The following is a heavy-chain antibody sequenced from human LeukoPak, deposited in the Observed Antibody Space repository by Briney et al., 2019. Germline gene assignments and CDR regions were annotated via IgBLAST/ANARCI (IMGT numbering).Heavy chain of an antibody. Sequence: SETLSLTCTVSGGSISSYYWSWIRQPPGKGLEWIGYIYYSGSTNYNPSLKSRVTISVDTSKNQFSLKLSSVTAADTAVYYCARTPYGDYTLDYWGQGTPVTVSS. D-gene: IGHD4-17*01. J-gene: IGHJ4*02. CDR1: GGSISSYY. CDR2: IYYSGST. CDR3: ARTPYGDYTLDY. V-gene: IGHV4-59*08.